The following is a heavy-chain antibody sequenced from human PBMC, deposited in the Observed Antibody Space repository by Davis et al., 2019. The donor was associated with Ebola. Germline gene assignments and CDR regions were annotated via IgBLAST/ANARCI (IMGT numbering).Heavy chain of an antibody. V-gene: IGHV4-59*01. D-gene: IGHD6-19*01. CDR1: GGSFSTYY. J-gene: IGHJ4*02. CDR2: IYYSGTT. Sequence: MPSETLSLTCPLSGGSFSTYYWSWVRQSPGKGLDWVGYIYYSGTTHYNPSLRGRVTISVDTSKKHFSLKLGSVTAADTAVYYCARGSQWLGPDYWGQGTLVTVSS. CDR3: ARGSQWLGPDY.